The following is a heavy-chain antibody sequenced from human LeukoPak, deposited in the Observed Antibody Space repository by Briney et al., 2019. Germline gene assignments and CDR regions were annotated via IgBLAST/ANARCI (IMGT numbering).Heavy chain of an antibody. V-gene: IGHV3-20*04. D-gene: IGHD3-9*01. J-gene: IGHJ4*02. CDR1: GFTFDDYG. CDR3: ARGFDGNFDY. Sequence: GGSLRLSCAASGFTFDDYGMSWVRQAAGKGLEWVSGINWNGANTDYAASVKGRFTIFRDNAKNSLYLQMNSLRAEDTALYYCARGFDGNFDYWGQGTLVTVSP. CDR2: INWNGANT.